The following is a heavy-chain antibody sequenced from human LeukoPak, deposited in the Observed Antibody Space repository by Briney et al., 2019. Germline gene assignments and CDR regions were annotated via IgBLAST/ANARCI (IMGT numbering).Heavy chain of an antibody. J-gene: IGHJ4*02. CDR2: IYYTGST. Sequence: SETLSLTCTVPGGSISSHYWSWIRQPPGKGLERIGYIYYTGSTNYNPSLESRVTMSVDTSKNQFSLKLSSVTAADTAVYYCARLAYRGPAVADFDYWGQGTLVTVSS. D-gene: IGHD6-19*01. V-gene: IGHV4-59*08. CDR1: GGSISSHY. CDR3: ARLAYRGPAVADFDY.